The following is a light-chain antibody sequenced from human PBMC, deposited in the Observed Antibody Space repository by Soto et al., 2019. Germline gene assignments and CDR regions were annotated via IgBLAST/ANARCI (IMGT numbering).Light chain of an antibody. CDR1: SSNIGSHT. V-gene: IGLV1-44*01. CDR2: SDN. Sequence: QSVLTQPNSASGTPGQRVTISCSGSSSNIGSHTLIWYQQLPGSAPSLLIYSDNQRPSGVPDRFSGSTSGTSASLAISGLQSEDEAEYYCAAWDDTLNAAVFGGGTKLTVL. CDR3: AAWDDTLNAAV. J-gene: IGLJ2*01.